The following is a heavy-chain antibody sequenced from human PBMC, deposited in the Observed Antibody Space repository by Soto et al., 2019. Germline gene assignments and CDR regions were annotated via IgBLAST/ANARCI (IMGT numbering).Heavy chain of an antibody. CDR3: AKDWNDFGDYRAQLDF. D-gene: IGHD4-17*01. CDR1: GFTFSNYA. J-gene: IGHJ4*02. Sequence: ESGGGLVQPGGSLRLSCAASGFTFSNYAMSWVRQAPGKGLEWVSSISGGTNSTYYADSVKGRFAISRDNSKNTHFLQMNGLSAEDTAVYYCAKDWNDFGDYRAQLDFWGPGTLVTVSS. CDR2: ISGGTNST. V-gene: IGHV3-23*01.